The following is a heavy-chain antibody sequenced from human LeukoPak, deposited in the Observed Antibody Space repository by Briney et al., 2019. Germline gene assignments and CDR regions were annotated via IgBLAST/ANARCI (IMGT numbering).Heavy chain of an antibody. CDR2: IYYSGST. D-gene: IGHD2-15*01. CDR1: GGSISSYY. V-gene: IGHV4-59*08. Sequence: TTSETLSLTCTVSGGSISSYYWSWIRQPPGKGLEWIGYIYYSGSTNYNPSLKSRVTISVDTSKNQFSLKLSSVTAADTAVYYCARTRRVVAYNWFDPWGQGTLVTVSS. J-gene: IGHJ5*02. CDR3: ARTRRVVAYNWFDP.